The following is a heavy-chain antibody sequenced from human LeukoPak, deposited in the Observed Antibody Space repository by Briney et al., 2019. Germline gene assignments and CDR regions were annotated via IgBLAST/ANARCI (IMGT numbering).Heavy chain of an antibody. CDR2: IYYSGST. D-gene: IGHD3-9*01. J-gene: IGHJ4*02. CDR1: GGSISSGGYY. Sequence: SQTLSLTCTVSGGSISSGGYYWSWIRQHPGKGLEWIRYIYYSGSTYYNPSLKSRVTISVDTSKNQFSLKLSSVTAADTAVYYCARRDYDILTGTGRHGFDYWGQGTLVTVSS. V-gene: IGHV4-31*03. CDR3: ARRDYDILTGTGRHGFDY.